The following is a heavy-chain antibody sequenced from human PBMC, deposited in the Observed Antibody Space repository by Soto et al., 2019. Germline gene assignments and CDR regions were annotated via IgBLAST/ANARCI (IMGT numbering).Heavy chain of an antibody. CDR2: IYHSGST. V-gene: IGHV4-4*02. D-gene: IGHD1-26*01. CDR1: GGSISSSNW. Sequence: QVQLQESGPGLVKPSGTLSLTCAVSGGSISSSNWWSWVRQPPGKGLEWIGEIYHSGSTNYNPSLKRRVTISVAKSKNQSALKLSSVTAAATAVYYCASGGLRWELRRSFDYWGQGTLVTVSS. CDR3: ASGGLRWELRRSFDY. J-gene: IGHJ4*02.